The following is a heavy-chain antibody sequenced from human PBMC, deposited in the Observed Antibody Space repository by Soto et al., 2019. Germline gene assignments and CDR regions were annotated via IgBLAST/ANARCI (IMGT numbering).Heavy chain of an antibody. Sequence: QVQLVESGGGVVQPGRSLRLSCAASGFTFSSYGMHSVRQAPGKGLEWVAIISYDGSNQYYADSVKGRFTISRDNSKNTLYLQMNSLRAEDTAVYYCAKALGELSPESYDHWGQGVLVTVSS. V-gene: IGHV3-30*18. CDR3: AKALGELSPESYDH. CDR2: ISYDGSNQ. D-gene: IGHD3-16*02. CDR1: GFTFSSYG. J-gene: IGHJ4*02.